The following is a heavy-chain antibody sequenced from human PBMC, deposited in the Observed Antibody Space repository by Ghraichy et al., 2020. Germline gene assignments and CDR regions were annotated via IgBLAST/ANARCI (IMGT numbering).Heavy chain of an antibody. V-gene: IGHV3-21*04. CDR3: ARSLVSTTKIRKNCFDP. D-gene: IGHD2/OR15-2a*01. CDR2: ITRDSNYI. CDR1: GFTFSSYS. J-gene: IGHJ5*02. Sequence: GGSLRLSCAASGFTFSSYSIHWVRQAPGKGLEWVSSITRDSNYIYYADSVKGRFTISRDNSKNSLYLQMNSLRAEDTAVYYCARSLVSTTKIRKNCFDPWGKGTLVTVSS.